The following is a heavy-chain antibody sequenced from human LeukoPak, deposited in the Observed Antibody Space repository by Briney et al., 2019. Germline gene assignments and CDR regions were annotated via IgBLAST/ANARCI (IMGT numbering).Heavy chain of an antibody. D-gene: IGHD2-2*02. Sequence: SETLSLTCAVYGGSFSGYYWSWIRQPPGKGLEWIGEINHSGSTNYNPSLKSRVTISVDTSKNQFSLKLSSVTAADTAVYHCARAPRVYCSSTSCYSNWFDPWGQGTLVTVSS. J-gene: IGHJ5*02. V-gene: IGHV4-34*01. CDR2: INHSGST. CDR3: ARAPRVYCSSTSCYSNWFDP. CDR1: GGSFSGYY.